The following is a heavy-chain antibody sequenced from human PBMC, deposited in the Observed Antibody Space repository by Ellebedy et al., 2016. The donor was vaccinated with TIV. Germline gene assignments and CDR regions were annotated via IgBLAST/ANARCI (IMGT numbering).Heavy chain of an antibody. CDR2: INPNSGGT. CDR3: ARGMVRGPKGAFDI. V-gene: IGHV1-2*04. CDR1: GYTFTGYY. D-gene: IGHD3-10*01. J-gene: IGHJ3*02. Sequence: ASVKVSXKASGYTFTGYYMHWVRQAPGQGLEWMGWINPNSGGTNYAQKFQGWVTMTRDTSISTAYMELSRLRSDDTAVYYCARGMVRGPKGAFDIWGQGTMVTVSS.